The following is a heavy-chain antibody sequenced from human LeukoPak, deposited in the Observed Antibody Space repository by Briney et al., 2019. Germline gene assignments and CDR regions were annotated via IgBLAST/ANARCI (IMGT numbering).Heavy chain of an antibody. CDR1: GYSFTNYW. V-gene: IGHV5-10-1*01. J-gene: IGHJ4*02. CDR2: FDPRDSQS. D-gene: IGHD4-17*01. Sequence: GESLKISCKTSGYSFTNYWIIWVRQVPGEGLEWMGRFDPRDSQSNYSPSFQGHVTISTDNSITTAYLQWSSLRASDTAMYYCAAYGVNPHYWGQGTQVTVSS. CDR3: AAYGVNPHY.